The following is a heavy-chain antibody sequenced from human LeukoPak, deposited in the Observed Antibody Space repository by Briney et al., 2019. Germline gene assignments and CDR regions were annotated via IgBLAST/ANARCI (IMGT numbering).Heavy chain of an antibody. CDR3: ASTIFGGFDP. Sequence: GGSLRLSCAASGFTFDDYGMNWVRQAPGKGQEWVSGINWNGGSTGYADSVKGRFTISRDNAKNSLYLQMNSLRAEDTALYYCASTIFGGFDPWGQGTLVTVSS. CDR2: INWNGGST. D-gene: IGHD3-3*01. CDR1: GFTFDDYG. J-gene: IGHJ5*02. V-gene: IGHV3-20*04.